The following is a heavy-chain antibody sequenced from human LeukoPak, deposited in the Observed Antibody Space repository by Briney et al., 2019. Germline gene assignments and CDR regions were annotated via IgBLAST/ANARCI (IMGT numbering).Heavy chain of an antibody. J-gene: IGHJ6*02. D-gene: IGHD3-3*01. CDR3: ARDTSKYYDFWSGYSDYGMDV. CDR1: GYTFTSYG. CDR2: ISAYNGNT. V-gene: IGHV1-18*01. Sequence: GASVKVSCKASGYTFTSYGISWVRQAPGQGLEWMGWISAYNGNTNYAQKLQGRVTMTTDTSTSTAYMELRSLRSDDTAVYYCARDTSKYYDFWSGYSDYGMDVWGQGTTVTVSS.